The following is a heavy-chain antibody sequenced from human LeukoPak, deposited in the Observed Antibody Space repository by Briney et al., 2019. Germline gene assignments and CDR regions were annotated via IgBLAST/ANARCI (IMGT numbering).Heavy chain of an antibody. D-gene: IGHD2-21*01. CDR3: AREGGVNYFDY. CDR1: GFTFSSYS. Sequence: GGSLRLSCAASGFTFSSYSMNWVRQAPGKGLEWVSSISSISSYIYYADSVKGRFTVSRDNAKNSLYLQMDSLRAEDTAVYYCAREGGVNYFDYWGQGTLVTVSS. CDR2: ISSISSYI. V-gene: IGHV3-21*01. J-gene: IGHJ4*02.